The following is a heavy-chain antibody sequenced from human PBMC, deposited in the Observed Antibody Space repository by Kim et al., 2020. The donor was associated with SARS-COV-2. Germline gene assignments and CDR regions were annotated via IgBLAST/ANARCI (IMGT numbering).Heavy chain of an antibody. J-gene: IGHJ6*02. CDR3: TTRAMSYYYYGMDV. Sequence: AAPVKGIFIISRDDSKDTLYLQMNSLKTEDTGVYYCTTRAMSYYYYGMDVWGQGTTVTVSS. D-gene: IGHD2-2*01. V-gene: IGHV3-15*01.